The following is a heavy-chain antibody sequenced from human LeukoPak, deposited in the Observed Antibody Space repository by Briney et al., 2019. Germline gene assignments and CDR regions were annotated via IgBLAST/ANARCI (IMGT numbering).Heavy chain of an antibody. D-gene: IGHD3-22*01. J-gene: IGHJ4*02. V-gene: IGHV3-23*01. Sequence: GGSLRLSCAASGFTFSSYAMHWVRQAPGKGLEWVSAISGSGGSTYYADSVKGRFTISRDNSKNTLYLQMNSLRAEDTAVYYCAKAGDYYDSSGYDYWGQGTLVTVSS. CDR2: ISGSGGST. CDR1: GFTFSSYA. CDR3: AKAGDYYDSSGYDY.